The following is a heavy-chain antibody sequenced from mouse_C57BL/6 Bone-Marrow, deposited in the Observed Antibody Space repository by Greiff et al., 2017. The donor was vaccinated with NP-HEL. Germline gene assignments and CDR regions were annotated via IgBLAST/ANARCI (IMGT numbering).Heavy chain of an antibody. Sequence: DVQLVESGGGLVQPKGSLKLSCAASGFSFNTYAMNWVRQAPGKGLEWVARIRSKSNNYATYYADSVKDRFTISRDDSESMLYLQMNNLKTEDTAMYYCVRAGPYWYFDVWGTGTTVTVSS. D-gene: IGHD3-3*01. V-gene: IGHV10-1*01. CDR1: GFSFNTYA. J-gene: IGHJ1*03. CDR2: IRSKSNNYAT. CDR3: VRAGPYWYFDV.